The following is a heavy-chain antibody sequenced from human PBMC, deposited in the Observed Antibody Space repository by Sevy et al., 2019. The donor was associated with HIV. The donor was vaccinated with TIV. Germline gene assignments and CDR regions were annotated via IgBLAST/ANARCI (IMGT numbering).Heavy chain of an antibody. V-gene: IGHV1-2*02. D-gene: IGHD2-15*01. CDR1: GSTFTGNY. CDR3: ANRGKLLGMDV. J-gene: IGHJ6*02. Sequence: ATVKVSCKASGSTFTGNYIHWVRQAPGQGLEWMGWINPDSGGTNYAQKFQGRVTMTRDTSISIAYMELSRLRYDDTAVYYCANRGKLLGMDVWGPGTTVTVSS. CDR2: INPDSGGT.